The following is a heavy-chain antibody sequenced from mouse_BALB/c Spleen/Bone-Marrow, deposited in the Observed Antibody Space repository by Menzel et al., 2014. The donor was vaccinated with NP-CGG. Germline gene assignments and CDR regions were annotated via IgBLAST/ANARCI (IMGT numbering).Heavy chain of an antibody. V-gene: IGHV2-6-7*01. D-gene: IGHD1-1*01. CDR3: ARDLYYYGFDY. CDR2: IWGDGST. J-gene: IGHJ2*01. CDR1: GFSLTDYG. Sequence: VMLVESGPGLVAPSQSLSITCTVSGFSLTDYGVNWVRQPPGKNLEWLGMIWGDGSTDYNSALKSRLSISKDNSQSQVFLKMNSLETVDTARYYCARDLYYYGFDYGGQGTTRTVSS.